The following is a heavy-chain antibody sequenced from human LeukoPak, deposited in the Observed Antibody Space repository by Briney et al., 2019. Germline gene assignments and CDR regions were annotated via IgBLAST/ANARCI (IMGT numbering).Heavy chain of an antibody. CDR3: AKVPYGSGSFYFDY. D-gene: IGHD3-10*01. J-gene: IGHJ4*02. CDR1: GFTFSSYG. V-gene: IGHV3-30*18. CDR2: ISYDGSIK. Sequence: AGGSLRLSCAASGFTFSSYGMHWVRQAPGKGLEWVAVISYDGSIKDYADSVKGRFTISRDNSKNTLYLQMNSLRAEDTAVYYCAKVPYGSGSFYFDYWGQGTLVTVSS.